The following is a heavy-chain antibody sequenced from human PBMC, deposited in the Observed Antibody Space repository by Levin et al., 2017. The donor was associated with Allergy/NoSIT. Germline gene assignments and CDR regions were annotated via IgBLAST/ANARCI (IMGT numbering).Heavy chain of an antibody. CDR2: ISGSGGDT. J-gene: IGHJ4*02. D-gene: IGHD2-15*01. Sequence: GGSLRLSCAASGFTFSTYAMSWVRQAPGKGLEWVSAISGSGGDTYYADSVKGRFTISRDNSKNTLYLQMNSLRAEDTAVYYCARWVMVAAYFDYWGQGTLVTVSS. CDR1: GFTFSTYA. CDR3: ARWVMVAAYFDY. V-gene: IGHV3-23*01.